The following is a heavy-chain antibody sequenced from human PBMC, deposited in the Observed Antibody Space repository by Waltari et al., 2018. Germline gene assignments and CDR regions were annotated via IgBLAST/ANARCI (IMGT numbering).Heavy chain of an antibody. J-gene: IGHJ5*02. CDR2: IYYSGST. D-gene: IGHD2-15*01. Sequence: QLQLQESGPGLVKPSETLSLTCTVSGGSISSSSYYWGWIRQPPGKGLEWIGSIYYSGSTYNNPSLKSRVTISVDTSKNQFSLKLSSVTAADTAVDYCARDPSQYYCSGGSCYPAGDNWFDPWGQGTLVTVSS. V-gene: IGHV4-39*07. CDR1: GGSISSSSYY. CDR3: ARDPSQYYCSGGSCYPAGDNWFDP.